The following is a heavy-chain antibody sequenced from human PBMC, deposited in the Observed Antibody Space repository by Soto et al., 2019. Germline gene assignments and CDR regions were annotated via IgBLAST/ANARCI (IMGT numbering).Heavy chain of an antibody. V-gene: IGHV3-15*01. J-gene: IGHJ4*02. D-gene: IGHD1-26*01. CDR2: IKSKTDGGTT. CDR1: GFTFSNAW. Sequence: GSLRLSCAASGFTFSNAWMSWVRQAPGKGLEWVGRIKSKTDGGTTDYAAPVKGRFTISRDDSKNTLYLQMNSLKTEDTAVYYCTTDFVGATPYSFDYWGQGTLVTVSS. CDR3: TTDFVGATPYSFDY.